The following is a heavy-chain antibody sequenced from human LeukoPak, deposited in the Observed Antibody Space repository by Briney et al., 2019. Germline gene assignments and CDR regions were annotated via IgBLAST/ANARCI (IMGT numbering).Heavy chain of an antibody. V-gene: IGHV1-2*06. CDR2: FNPNSGGT. J-gene: IGHJ3*01. Sequence: ASVKVSCKASGYTFTDYYMHWVRLAPGQGLGWMGRFNPNSGGTNYAQKFHDRVTMTRDTSTSTAYMELTSLRTDDTAVYYCARSPVHAFDLWGQGTVVTVSS. CDR3: ARSPVHAFDL. CDR1: GYTFTDYY.